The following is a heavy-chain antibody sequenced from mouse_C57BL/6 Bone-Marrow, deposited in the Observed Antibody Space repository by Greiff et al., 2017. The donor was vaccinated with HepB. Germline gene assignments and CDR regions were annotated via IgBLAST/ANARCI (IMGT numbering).Heavy chain of an antibody. CDR2: IDPSDSYT. J-gene: IGHJ3*01. D-gene: IGHD2-2*01. V-gene: IGHV1-69*01. Sequence: QVQLQQSGAELVMPGASVKLSCKASGYTFTSYWMHWVKQRPGQGLEWIGEIDPSDSYTNYNQKFKGKSTLTVDKSSSTAYMQLSSLTSEDSAVYYCARERGNDVGFAYWGQGTLVTVSA. CDR3: ARERGNDVGFAY. CDR1: GYTFTSYW.